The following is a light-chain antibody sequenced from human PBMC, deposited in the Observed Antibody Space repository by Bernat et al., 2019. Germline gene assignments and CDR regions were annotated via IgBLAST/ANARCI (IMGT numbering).Light chain of an antibody. CDR1: QGISTY. V-gene: IGKV1-17*01. J-gene: IGKJ2*01. CDR3: LQYNSYPYI. CDR2: AAS. Sequence: RVTITCRASQGISTYLNVYQQTPGKAPKRLSYAASSLESGVPSRFNGSGSRTEFNLTISSLQSEDFATYYCLQYNSYPYILGQGTKVEIK.